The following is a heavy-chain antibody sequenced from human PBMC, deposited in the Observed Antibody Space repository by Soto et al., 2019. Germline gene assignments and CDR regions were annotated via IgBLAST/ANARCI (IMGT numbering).Heavy chain of an antibody. D-gene: IGHD3-22*01. CDR2: ISGSGGST. Sequence: EVQLLESGGGLVQPGGSLRLSCAASGFTFSSYAMSWVRQAPGKGLEWVSAISGSGGSTYYADSVKGRFTISRDNSKNTLYLQMNSLRAEDTAVYYCARGNDDSSGYYSDWFDPWGQGTLVTVSS. V-gene: IGHV3-23*01. J-gene: IGHJ5*02. CDR1: GFTFSSYA. CDR3: ARGNDDSSGYYSDWFDP.